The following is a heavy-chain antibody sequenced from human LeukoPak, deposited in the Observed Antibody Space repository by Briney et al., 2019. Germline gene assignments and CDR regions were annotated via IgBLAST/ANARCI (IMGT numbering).Heavy chain of an antibody. CDR2: ITNDRGDT. CDR1: GFTFKTYG. V-gene: IGHV3-30*02. CDR3: YTDIVTVPAPDY. J-gene: IGHJ4*02. D-gene: IGHD2-2*01. Sequence: GGSLRLSCIASGFTFKTYGMHWVRQPPGKGLEWVAFITNDRGDTYYADSAKGRFTVSRDSSKTTLSLQMNSLRPEDTAVYYCYTDIVTVPAPDYWGQGALVIVSS.